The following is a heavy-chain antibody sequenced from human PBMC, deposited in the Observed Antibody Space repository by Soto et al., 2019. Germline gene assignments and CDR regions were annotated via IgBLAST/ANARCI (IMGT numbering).Heavy chain of an antibody. J-gene: IGHJ4*02. Sequence: EVQLLESGGGLVQPGGSLRLSCAASGFTFSSYAMSWVRQAPGKGLEWVSAISGSGGSTYYADSVKGRFTISRDNSKNTLDLQMNSLRAEDTAVYYCAKDRRQGIVGDLDPRCYWGQGTLVTVSS. CDR3: AKDRRQGIVGDLDPRCY. V-gene: IGHV3-23*01. D-gene: IGHD1-26*01. CDR2: ISGSGGST. CDR1: GFTFSSYA.